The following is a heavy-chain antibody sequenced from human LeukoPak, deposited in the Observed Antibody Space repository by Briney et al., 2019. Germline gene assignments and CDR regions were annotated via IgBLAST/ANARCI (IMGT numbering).Heavy chain of an antibody. CDR1: GYSFTTYW. J-gene: IGHJ4*02. V-gene: IGHV5-10-1*01. CDR2: IDPGDSFT. Sequence: GESLRISCKGSGYSFTTYWISWVRQMPGKGLEWMGRIDPGDSFTKYSPSFQGHVTISVEKSISTAYLQWSSLKASDSAMYYCARDGGGVSSWVPHWGQGTLVTVSS. D-gene: IGHD2-8*02. CDR3: ARDGGGVSSWVPH.